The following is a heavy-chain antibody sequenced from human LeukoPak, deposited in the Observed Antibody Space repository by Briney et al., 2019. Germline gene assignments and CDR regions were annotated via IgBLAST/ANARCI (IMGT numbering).Heavy chain of an antibody. D-gene: IGHD1-26*01. Sequence: GGSLRLSCAASGFTFSSYAMNWVRQAPGKGLEWVAVISYDGSNKYYADSVKGRFTISRDNSKNTLYLQMNSLRAEDTAVYYCARTYSSGSYYREYYFDYWGQGTLVTVSS. CDR1: GFTFSSYA. V-gene: IGHV3-30-3*01. CDR2: ISYDGSNK. J-gene: IGHJ4*02. CDR3: ARTYSSGSYYREYYFDY.